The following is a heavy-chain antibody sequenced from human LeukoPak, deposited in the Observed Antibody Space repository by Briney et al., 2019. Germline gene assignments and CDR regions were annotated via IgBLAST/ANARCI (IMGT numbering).Heavy chain of an antibody. D-gene: IGHD3-3*02. Sequence: SETLSLTCTVSGASITSGGYYWTWIRQHPGKGLEWIGYMYYSGSSYYNPSLKSRLTISLDTSKNVFSLKLSSVTAADTAVYYCAIGGTIFGVANWFDPWGQGTLVTVSS. CDR1: GASITSGGYY. CDR3: AIGGTIFGVANWFDP. V-gene: IGHV4-31*03. J-gene: IGHJ5*02. CDR2: MYYSGSS.